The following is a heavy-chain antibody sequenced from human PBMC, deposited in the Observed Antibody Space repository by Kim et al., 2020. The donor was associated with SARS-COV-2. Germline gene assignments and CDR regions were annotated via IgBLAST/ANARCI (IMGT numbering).Heavy chain of an antibody. CDR2: GDST. CDR3: AKGWQLDV. V-gene: IGHV3-23*01. Sequence: GDSTLYADSVKGRFTISRDNSKNTLYLQMYSLRAEDTAIYYCAKGWQLDVWGQGTTVTVSS. J-gene: IGHJ6*02. D-gene: IGHD2-15*01.